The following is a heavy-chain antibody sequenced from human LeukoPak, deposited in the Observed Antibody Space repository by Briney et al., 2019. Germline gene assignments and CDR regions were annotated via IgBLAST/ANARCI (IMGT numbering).Heavy chain of an antibody. D-gene: IGHD3-22*01. Sequence: PGGSLRLSCAVSGFTFSSYSMNWVRQAPGKGLEWVSSISSSSSYIYYADSVKGRFTISRDNAKNSLYLQMTSLRAEDTAVYYCASKITPYYDSSGYYYGGQGTLVTVSS. CDR1: GFTFSSYS. J-gene: IGHJ4*02. CDR2: ISSSSSYI. CDR3: ASKITPYYDSSGYYY. V-gene: IGHV3-21*01.